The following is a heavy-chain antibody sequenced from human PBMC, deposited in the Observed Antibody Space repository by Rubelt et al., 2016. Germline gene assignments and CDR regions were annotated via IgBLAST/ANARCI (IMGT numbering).Heavy chain of an antibody. CDR2: ISYDGTNK. Sequence: VQLLESGGGVVQPGTSLSLSCVASGFTFSSYVMIWVRQAPGKGLEWVALISYDGTNKYYADSVKGRFTISRDNSTNTVYLQMNSQVHDDTACYYCAREWGGSYAGLPDYWGQGTLVTVSS. J-gene: IGHJ4*02. CDR3: AREWGGSYAGLPDY. V-gene: IGHV3-30*04. CDR1: GFTFSSYV. D-gene: IGHD1-26*01.